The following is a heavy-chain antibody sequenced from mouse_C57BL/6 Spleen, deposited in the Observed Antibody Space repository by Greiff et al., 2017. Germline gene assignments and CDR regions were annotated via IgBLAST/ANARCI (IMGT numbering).Heavy chain of an antibody. J-gene: IGHJ3*01. CDR2: IYPGDGDT. Sequence: VQLKESGAELVKPGASVKISCKASGYAFSSYWMNWVKQRPGKGLEWIGQIYPGDGDTNYNGKFKGKATLTADKSSSTAYMQLSSLTSEDAAVYFCARRVYYDYAWFAYWGQGTLVTGSA. CDR3: ARRVYYDYAWFAY. V-gene: IGHV1-80*01. CDR1: GYAFSSYW. D-gene: IGHD2-4*01.